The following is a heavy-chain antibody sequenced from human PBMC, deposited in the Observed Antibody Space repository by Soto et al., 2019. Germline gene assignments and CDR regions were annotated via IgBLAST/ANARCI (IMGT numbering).Heavy chain of an antibody. D-gene: IGHD4-4*01. V-gene: IGHV4-30-4*01. Sequence: HVQLQESGPGLVKPSQTLSLTCTVSGDSISSVDHYWSWIRQPPGKGLEWIGYIYHSGSTYYNPSLRSRVTISIDTTKNQFSLRLSSVTVADTAVYYCARDDYSNFAYYGMDVWGQGTTVTVSS. CDR2: IYHSGST. CDR1: GDSISSVDHY. J-gene: IGHJ6*02. CDR3: ARDDYSNFAYYGMDV.